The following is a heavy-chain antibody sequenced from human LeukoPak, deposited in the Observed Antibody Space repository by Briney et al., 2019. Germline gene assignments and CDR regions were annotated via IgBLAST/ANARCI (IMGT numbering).Heavy chain of an antibody. V-gene: IGHV4-38-2*02. CDR1: ANYFTSGYY. Sequence: SGTLSLTCTVSANYFTSGYYWGWIRQPPGKGLEWIGSIYHTGSTYYNPSLKSRVTISVDTSKNQFSLKLTSVTAADTAVYYCARGFGELFVEIFYFYGMDVWGPGTTVTVSS. CDR3: ARGFGELFVEIFYFYGMDV. J-gene: IGHJ6*02. D-gene: IGHD3-10*01. CDR2: IYHTGST.